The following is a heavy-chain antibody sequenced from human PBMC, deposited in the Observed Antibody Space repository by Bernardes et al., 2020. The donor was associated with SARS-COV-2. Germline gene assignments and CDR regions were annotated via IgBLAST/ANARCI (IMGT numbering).Heavy chain of an antibody. CDR3: VGSSCGIDCYIGGLRSWDYGMDI. V-gene: IGHV4-59*04. D-gene: IGHD2-21*02. CDR1: GGSISSYY. Sequence: SETLSLTCTVSGGSISSYYWRWIRQPPGKGLEWIGTMYNSGSTYHNPSLKSRASISIDTSKNQVSLRLNSMTTADTAVYYCVGSSCGIDCYIGGLRSWDYGMDIWGQGTTVTVSS. CDR2: MYNSGST. J-gene: IGHJ6*02.